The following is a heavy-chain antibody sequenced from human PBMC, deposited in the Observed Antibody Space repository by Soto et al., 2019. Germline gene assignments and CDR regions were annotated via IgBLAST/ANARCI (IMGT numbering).Heavy chain of an antibody. Sequence: SETLSLTCNVSGGSIRSGDYYWTWIRQPPGKGLEWIGYVFHTGTAYYYNPSLKRRVNMSIDTSKNQFSLKLNSVTAADTAIYYCVRDSVRFGPAFDSWGQGTQVTVSS. V-gene: IGHV4-30-4*01. D-gene: IGHD3-3*01. CDR1: GGSIRSGDYY. J-gene: IGHJ4*02. CDR3: VRDSVRFGPAFDS. CDR2: VFHTGTAY.